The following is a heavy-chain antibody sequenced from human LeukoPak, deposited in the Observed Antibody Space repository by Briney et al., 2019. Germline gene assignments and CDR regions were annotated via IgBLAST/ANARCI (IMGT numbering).Heavy chain of an antibody. J-gene: IGHJ4*02. CDR3: ARDPTPFESSGTYFAR. V-gene: IGHV3-21*01. D-gene: IGHD1-26*01. Sequence: GGSLRLSCAASGFTFSSYNMVWVHQAPRKGLEWVSSISSRSSFISYADSVKGRFTVSRDNAKNSLYLEMNNLRAEDTAVYYCARDPTPFESSGTYFARWGQGTLVTVSS. CDR2: ISSRSSFI. CDR1: GFTFSSYN.